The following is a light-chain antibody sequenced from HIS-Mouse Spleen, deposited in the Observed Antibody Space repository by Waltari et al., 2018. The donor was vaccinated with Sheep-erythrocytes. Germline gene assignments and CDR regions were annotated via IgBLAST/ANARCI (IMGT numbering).Light chain of an antibody. CDR3: QQFNNYPRT. J-gene: IGKJ1*01. CDR1: QGISSA. V-gene: IGKV1D-13*01. CDR2: DAS. Sequence: AIQLTQSPSSLSASVGDRVTITCRASQGISSALAWYQQKPGKAPKLLIYDASRLESGGPSRFSGSGSGTDFSLTISSLQPEDFAAYYCQQFNNYPRTFGQGTKVEIK.